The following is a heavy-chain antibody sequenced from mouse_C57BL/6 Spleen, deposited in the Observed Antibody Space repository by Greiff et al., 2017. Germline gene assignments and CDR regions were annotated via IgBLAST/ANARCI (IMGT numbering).Heavy chain of an antibody. J-gene: IGHJ4*01. CDR3: ARAGTGFYYAMDY. V-gene: IGHV1-66*01. D-gene: IGHD4-1*01. CDR2: IYPGSGNT. CDR1: GYSFTSYY. Sequence: VQLQQSGPELVKPGASVKISCKASGYSFTSYYIHWVKQRPGQGLEWIGWIYPGSGNTKYNEKFKGKATLTADTSSSTAYMQLSSLTSGDSAVYYCARAGTGFYYAMDYWGQGTSVTVSS.